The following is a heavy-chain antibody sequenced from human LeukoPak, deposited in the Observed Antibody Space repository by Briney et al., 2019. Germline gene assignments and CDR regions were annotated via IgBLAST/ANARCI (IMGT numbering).Heavy chain of an antibody. CDR3: ARDHYDYVWGSYRQLGNDY. V-gene: IGHV3-7*01. CDR1: GFTFSSYW. J-gene: IGHJ4*02. Sequence: PGGSLGLSCAASGFTFSSYWMSWVRQAPGKGLEWVANIKQDGSEKYYVDSVKGRFTISRDNAKNSLYLQMNSLRAEDTAVYYCARDHYDYVWGSYRQLGNDYWGQGTLVTVSS. D-gene: IGHD3-16*02. CDR2: IKQDGSEK.